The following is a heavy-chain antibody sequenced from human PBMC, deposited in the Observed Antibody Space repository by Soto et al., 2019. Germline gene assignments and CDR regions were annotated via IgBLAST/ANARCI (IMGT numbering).Heavy chain of an antibody. CDR3: ARERGSGWTFDY. CDR1: GFSFDDYA. D-gene: IGHD6-19*01. Sequence: GGSLRLSCAASGFSFDDYAMHWVRQAPGKGLEWVSGISWNSGTIYYADSVKGRFTISRDNVQNSLYLQMHSLRAEDTAVYYCARERGSGWTFDYWGQGTLVTVSS. J-gene: IGHJ4*02. CDR2: ISWNSGTI. V-gene: IGHV3-9*01.